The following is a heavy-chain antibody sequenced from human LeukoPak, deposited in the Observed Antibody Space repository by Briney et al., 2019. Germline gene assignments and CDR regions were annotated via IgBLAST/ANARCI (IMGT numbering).Heavy chain of an antibody. CDR3: AKPVFSIPEVEDY. Sequence: GGSLRLSCAASGLIFSNYAMSWVRQVPGKGLEWVSAIGPTGGDTYYADSVKGRFTISRDNSKNTVYLQMNSLRAEDTAVYYCAKPVFSIPEVEDYWGQGTLVTVSS. CDR2: IGPTGGDT. V-gene: IGHV3-23*01. D-gene: IGHD2-15*01. CDR1: GLIFSNYA. J-gene: IGHJ4*02.